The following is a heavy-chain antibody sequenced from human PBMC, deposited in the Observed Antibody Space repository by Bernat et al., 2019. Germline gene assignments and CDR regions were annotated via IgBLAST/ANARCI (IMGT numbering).Heavy chain of an antibody. CDR2: IYYSGST. V-gene: IGHV4-59*01. Sequence: QVQLQESGPGLVKPSETLSLTCTVSGGSISSYYWSWIRQPPGKGLEWIGYIYYSGSTNYNPSLKSRVTISVDTSKNQFSLKLSSVPAADTAVYHCARVYGDLLDYWGQGTLVTVSS. D-gene: IGHD4-17*01. J-gene: IGHJ4*02. CDR3: ARVYGDLLDY. CDR1: GGSISSYY.